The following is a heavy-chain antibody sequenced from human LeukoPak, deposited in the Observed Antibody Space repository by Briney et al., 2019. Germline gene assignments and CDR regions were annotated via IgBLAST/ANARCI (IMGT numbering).Heavy chain of an antibody. CDR1: GFAFDDFG. Sequence: PGGSLRLSCAASGFAFDDFGMHWVRQAPGKGLEWVSFISGDGSVTYYTDSLRGRFTVSRDNSKNSLYLQMGSLRAEDTALYYCAKDGQPGYVMDVWGQGTTVTVSS. CDR2: ISGDGSVT. J-gene: IGHJ6*02. V-gene: IGHV3-43*02. CDR3: AKDGQPGYVMDV.